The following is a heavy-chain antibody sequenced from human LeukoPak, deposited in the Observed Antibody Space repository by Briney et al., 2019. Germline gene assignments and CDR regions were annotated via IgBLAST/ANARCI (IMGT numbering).Heavy chain of an antibody. CDR2: FHYGGSA. J-gene: IGHJ5*02. D-gene: IGHD6-6*01. Sequence: PSETLSLTCTVSGDSVSSSNFFWGWIRQPPGKGLEWIGSFHYGGSAFYNPSLKSRVTISVDTSNNHFSLKLTSVTAADSAVYYCARHEYQVFPPANWFDPWGQGILVTVSS. V-gene: IGHV4-39*02. CDR1: GDSVSSSNFF. CDR3: ARHEYQVFPPANWFDP.